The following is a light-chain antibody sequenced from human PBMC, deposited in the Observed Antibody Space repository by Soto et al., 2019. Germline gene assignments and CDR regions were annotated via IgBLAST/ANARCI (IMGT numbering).Light chain of an antibody. CDR2: GAS. J-gene: IGKJ1*01. V-gene: IGKV3-15*01. Sequence: EIVMAQSPATLSVSPGERATLSCRASQSFSSNLAWYQQKPGQAPWLLIYGASARANGVPARFSGSASGAELTLTISSLQSEDFAVYYCQQYNNWPPWTFGQGTKVDIK. CDR3: QQYNNWPPWT. CDR1: QSFSSN.